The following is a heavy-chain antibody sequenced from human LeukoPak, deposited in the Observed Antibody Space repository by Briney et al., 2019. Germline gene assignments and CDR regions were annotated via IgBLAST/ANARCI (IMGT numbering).Heavy chain of an antibody. J-gene: IGHJ2*01. CDR2: IIPIFGTL. CDR1: GGTLTSYA. Sequence: SVKVSCKASGGTLTSYATSWVRQAPGQGLEWMGRIIPIFGTLKYAQRFQGRVTITTDESTSTVYMELSSLRSEDTAVYYCARSNFVYGDYVQYWYFDLWGRGTLVTVSS. D-gene: IGHD4-17*01. CDR3: ARSNFVYGDYVQYWYFDL. V-gene: IGHV1-69*05.